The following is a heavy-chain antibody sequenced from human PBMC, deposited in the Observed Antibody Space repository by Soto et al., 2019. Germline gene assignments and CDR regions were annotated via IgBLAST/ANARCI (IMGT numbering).Heavy chain of an antibody. J-gene: IGHJ4*02. D-gene: IGHD4-17*01. CDR3: AREVEGDYGYFDY. Sequence: GASVKGSCKASGYTFTCYYMHWVRQAPGQGLEWMGWINPNSGGTNYAQKSQGWVTMTRDTSISTAYMELSRLRSDDTAVYYCAREVEGDYGYFDYWGQGTLVTVSS. CDR1: GYTFTCYY. V-gene: IGHV1-2*04. CDR2: INPNSGGT.